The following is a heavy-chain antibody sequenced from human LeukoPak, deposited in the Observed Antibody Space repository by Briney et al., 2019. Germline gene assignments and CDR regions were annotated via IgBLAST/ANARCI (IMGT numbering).Heavy chain of an antibody. V-gene: IGHV3-33*01. CDR3: ARETWFDP. CDR1: GFTFSDYG. Sequence: GGSLRLSCAASGFTFSDYGMHWVRQAPGKGLEWVAVIWYDGSNKYYADSVKGRFTVSRDNSKNTLDLQMSSLRAEDTAVYYCARETWFDPWGQGTLVTVSS. J-gene: IGHJ5*02. CDR2: IWYDGSNK.